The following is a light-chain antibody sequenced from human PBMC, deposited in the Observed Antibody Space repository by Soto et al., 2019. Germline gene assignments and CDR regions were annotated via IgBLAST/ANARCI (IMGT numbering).Light chain of an antibody. V-gene: IGKV3D-15*01. CDR3: QQYDKWPGT. CDR1: QSVSSN. J-gene: IGKJ1*01. Sequence: IVMTQSPATLSVSPGERATLSCRASQSVSSNLAWYQRKPGQAPTLLLYATSTRATGIPARFIGSGSGTEFTLTISSLQSEDFALYFCQQYDKWPGTFGQGTKVDI. CDR2: ATS.